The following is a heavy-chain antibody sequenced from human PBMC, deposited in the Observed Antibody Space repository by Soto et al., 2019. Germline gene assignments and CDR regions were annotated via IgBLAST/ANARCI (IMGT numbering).Heavy chain of an antibody. CDR2: ISHKSSAI. D-gene: IGHD4-17*01. J-gene: IGHJ4*02. CDR1: GFTFSNYA. V-gene: IGHV3-48*02. Sequence: EVQLVESGGGLVQPGGSLRLSCAASGFTFSNYAMNWVRQAPGKGLEWVSYISHKSSAIYHADSVKGRFTISRDNAKNCLYLQMNSLRYYDTAVYYCASYPCSSTTVTIMDFWGQGTVVTVSS. CDR3: ASYPCSSTTVTIMDF.